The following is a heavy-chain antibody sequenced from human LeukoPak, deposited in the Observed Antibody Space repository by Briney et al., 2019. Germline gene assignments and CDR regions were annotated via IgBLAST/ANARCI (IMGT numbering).Heavy chain of an antibody. Sequence: PSETLSLTCAVYGGAFSGYYWSWIRQPPGKGLEWIGEINHSGSTNYNPSLKSRVTISVDTSKSQFSLKLSSVTAADTAVYYCARGPYDFWSGYSRYYYGMDVWGQGTTVTVSS. CDR3: ARGPYDFWSGYSRYYYGMDV. CDR2: INHSGST. V-gene: IGHV4-34*01. D-gene: IGHD3-3*01. J-gene: IGHJ6*02. CDR1: GGAFSGYY.